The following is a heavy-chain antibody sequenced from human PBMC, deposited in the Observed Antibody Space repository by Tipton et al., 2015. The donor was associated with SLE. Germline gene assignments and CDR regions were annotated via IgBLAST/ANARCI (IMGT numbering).Heavy chain of an antibody. CDR2: ISGSGGST. CDR1: GYTFTSYA. V-gene: IGHV3-23*01. CDR3: AKVFSLAQWLPAFDI. J-gene: IGHJ3*02. Sequence: SGAEVKKPGASVKVSCKASGYTFTSYAMSWVRQAPGKGLEWVSAISGSGGSTYYADSVKGRFTISRDNSKNTLYLQMNSLRAEDTAVYYCAKVFSLAQWLPAFDIWGQGTMVTVSS. D-gene: IGHD5-24*01.